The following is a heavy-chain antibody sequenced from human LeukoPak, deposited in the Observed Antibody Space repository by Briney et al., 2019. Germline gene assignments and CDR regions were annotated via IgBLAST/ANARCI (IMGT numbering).Heavy chain of an antibody. CDR1: GFTFTSYS. Sequence: GGSLRLSCAASGFTFTSYSMHWVRQAPGKGLEWVAFIRYDGSKKNYADSVKGQFTISRDNSKNTLDLQMNSLRAEDTAIYYCAKDRGADYFDFWGQGTLVTVSS. J-gene: IGHJ4*02. CDR3: AKDRGADYFDF. D-gene: IGHD1-26*01. V-gene: IGHV3-30*02. CDR2: IRYDGSKK.